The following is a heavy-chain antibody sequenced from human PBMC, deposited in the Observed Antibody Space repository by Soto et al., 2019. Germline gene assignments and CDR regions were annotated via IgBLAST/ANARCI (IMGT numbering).Heavy chain of an antibody. CDR1: GCTFTSYA. V-gene: IGHV1-69*05. Sequence: ASVKVSCKASGCTFTSYAINWVRQAPGQGLEWTGWIIAIFGTANYAQKFQGRVTITTDESTSTAYMELSSLRSEDTAVYYCARTYYYYSSGLDPNEYFQHWGQGTLVTVSS. D-gene: IGHD3-22*01. CDR2: IIAIFGTA. J-gene: IGHJ1*01. CDR3: ARTYYYYSSGLDPNEYFQH.